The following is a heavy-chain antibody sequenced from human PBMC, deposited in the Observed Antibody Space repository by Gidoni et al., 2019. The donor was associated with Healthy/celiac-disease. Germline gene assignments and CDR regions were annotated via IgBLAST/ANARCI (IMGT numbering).Heavy chain of an antibody. D-gene: IGHD3-22*01. CDR3: ARAPYDSSGYYPGDYYYYGMDV. CDR2: IYSGGST. Sequence: EVQLVESGGGLVQPGGSLRLSCAASGFTVSRNYMSWVRQAPGKGLEWVSVIYSGGSTYYADSVKGRFTSSRDNSKNTLYLQMNSLRAEDTAVYYCARAPYDSSGYYPGDYYYYGMDVWGQGTTVTVSS. CDR1: GFTVSRNY. V-gene: IGHV3-66*01. J-gene: IGHJ6*02.